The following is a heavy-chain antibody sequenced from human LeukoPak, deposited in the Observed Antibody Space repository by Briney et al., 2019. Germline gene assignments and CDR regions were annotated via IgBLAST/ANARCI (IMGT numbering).Heavy chain of an antibody. CDR1: GFTVSSNY. Sequence: GGSLRLSCAASGFTVSSNYMSWVRQAPGKGLEWVSVIYSGGSTYYADSVKGRFTISRHNSKNTLYLQMNSLSAEDTAVYYCASQGIVGGGYYGMDVWGQGTTVTVSS. J-gene: IGHJ6*02. CDR2: IYSGGST. D-gene: IGHD4-23*01. V-gene: IGHV3-53*04. CDR3: ASQGIVGGGYYGMDV.